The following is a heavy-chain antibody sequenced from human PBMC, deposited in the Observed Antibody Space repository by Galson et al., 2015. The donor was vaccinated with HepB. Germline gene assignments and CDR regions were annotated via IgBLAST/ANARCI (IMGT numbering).Heavy chain of an antibody. CDR2: ISYDGSNK. CDR1: GFTFSSYA. Sequence: SLRLSCAASGFTFSSYAMHWVRQAPGKGLEWVAVISYDGSNKYYADSVKGRFTISRDNSKNTLYLQMNSLRAEDTAVYYCARDHTVAGSIDAFDIWGQGTMVTVSS. D-gene: IGHD6-19*01. V-gene: IGHV3-30*04. J-gene: IGHJ3*02. CDR3: ARDHTVAGSIDAFDI.